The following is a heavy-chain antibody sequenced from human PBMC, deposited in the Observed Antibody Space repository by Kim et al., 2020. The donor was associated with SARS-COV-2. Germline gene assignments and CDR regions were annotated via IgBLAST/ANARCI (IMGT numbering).Heavy chain of an antibody. J-gene: IGHJ6*02. V-gene: IGHV4-59*01. CDR2: IYYSGST. CDR3: ARSGLSGLYYDFWSDHHGRDNYGMDV. CDR1: GGSISSYY. Sequence: SETLSLTCTVSGGSISSYYWSWIRQPPGKGLEWIGYIYYSGSTNYNPSLKSRVTISVDTSKNQFSLKLSSVTAADTAVYYCARSGLSGLYYDFWSDHHGRDNYGMDVWGQGTTVTVSS. D-gene: IGHD3-3*01.